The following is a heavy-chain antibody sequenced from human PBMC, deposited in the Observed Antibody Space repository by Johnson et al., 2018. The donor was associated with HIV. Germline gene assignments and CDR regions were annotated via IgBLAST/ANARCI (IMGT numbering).Heavy chain of an antibody. CDR2: ISSSGSTI. J-gene: IGHJ3*02. D-gene: IGHD6-13*01. CDR3: ARVLAAAGTRAFDI. V-gene: IGHV3-48*04. CDR1: GFTFSSYW. Sequence: VQLVESGGGLVQPGGSLRLSCAASGFTFSSYWMSWVRQAPGKGLEWVSYISSSGSTIYYADSVKDRFTISRDNAKNSLYLQMNSLRAEDTALYYCARVLAAAGTRAFDIWGQGTMVTVSS.